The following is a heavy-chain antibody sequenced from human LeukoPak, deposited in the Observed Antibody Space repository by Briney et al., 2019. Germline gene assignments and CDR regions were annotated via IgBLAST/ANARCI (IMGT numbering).Heavy chain of an antibody. CDR3: ASLLSPYEEPGTSHLSSFDY. V-gene: IGHV3-74*01. D-gene: IGHD6-13*01. CDR2: INSDGSST. Sequence: QSGGSLRLSCAASGFTFSSYWMHWVRQAPGKGLVWVSRINSDGSSTSYADSVKGRFTISRDNAKNTLYLQMNSLRAEDTAVYYCASLLSPYEEPGTSHLSSFDYWGQGTLVTVSS. CDR1: GFTFSSYW. J-gene: IGHJ4*02.